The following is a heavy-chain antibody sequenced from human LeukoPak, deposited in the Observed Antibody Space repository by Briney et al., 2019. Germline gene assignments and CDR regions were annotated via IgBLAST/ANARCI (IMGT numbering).Heavy chain of an antibody. J-gene: IGHJ4*02. CDR3: ARVGEYSSSDFDY. Sequence: SETLSLTCTVSGGSISSSSYYWGWIRQPPGKGLEWIGSIYYSGSTYYNPSLKSRVTISVDTSKNQFSLKLSSVTAADTAVYYCARVGEYSSSDFDYWGQGTLVTVSS. V-gene: IGHV4-39*07. CDR2: IYYSGST. CDR1: GGSISSSSYY. D-gene: IGHD5-18*01.